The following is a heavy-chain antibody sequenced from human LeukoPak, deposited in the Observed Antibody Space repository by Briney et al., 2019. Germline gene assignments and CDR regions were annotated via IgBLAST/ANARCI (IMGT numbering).Heavy chain of an antibody. CDR3: ALGRTSLLRSYYYYMDV. CDR2: IYYSGST. J-gene: IGHJ6*03. Sequence: SETLSLTCTVSGGSISSSSYYWGWISQPPGKGLEWIGSIYYSGSTYYNPSLKSRVTISVDTSKNQFSLKLSSVTAADTAVYYCALGRTSLLRSYYYYMDVWGKGTTVTVSS. CDR1: GGSISSSSYY. D-gene: IGHD2-2*01. V-gene: IGHV4-39*01.